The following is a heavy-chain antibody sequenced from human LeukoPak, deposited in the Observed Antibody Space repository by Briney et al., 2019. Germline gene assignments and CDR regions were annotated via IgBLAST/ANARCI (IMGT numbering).Heavy chain of an antibody. Sequence: SQTLSLTCAISGDSVSSNSAAWNWIRQSPSRGLEWLGRTYYRSKWYNDYAVSVKSRITINSYTSKNQFSLQLNSVTPEDTAIYYCARGGGVTVAGNLGYWGQGTLVTVSS. CDR2: TYYRSKWYN. V-gene: IGHV6-1*01. D-gene: IGHD6-19*01. CDR3: ARGGGVTVAGNLGY. CDR1: GDSVSSNSAA. J-gene: IGHJ4*02.